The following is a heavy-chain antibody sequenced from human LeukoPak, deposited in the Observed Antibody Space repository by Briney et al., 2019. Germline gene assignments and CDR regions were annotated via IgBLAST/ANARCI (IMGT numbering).Heavy chain of an antibody. CDR1: GGSISSYY. CDR2: IYYSGST. Sequence: SETLSLTCTVSGGSISSYYWSWIRQPPGKGLEWIGYIYYSGSTNYNPSLKSRVTISVDTSKNQFSLKLSSVTAADTAVYYCARDGDLRTDASDIWGQGTMVTVSS. D-gene: IGHD3-10*01. V-gene: IGHV4-59*01. J-gene: IGHJ3*02. CDR3: ARDGDLRTDASDI.